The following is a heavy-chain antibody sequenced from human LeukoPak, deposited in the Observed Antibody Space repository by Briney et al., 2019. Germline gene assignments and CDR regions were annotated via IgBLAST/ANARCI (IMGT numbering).Heavy chain of an antibody. Sequence: SETLSLTCNVSGGSIGSSYYYWGWIRQPPGKGLEWIGSIYPSGDSHYNPSLKSRVTLSVDTSKNQFSLKLNSVTAADTAVNYCARHWGAWGQGTLVTVSS. CDR3: ARHWGA. D-gene: IGHD3-10*01. V-gene: IGHV4-39*01. CDR2: IYPSGDS. CDR1: GGSIGSSYYY. J-gene: IGHJ5*02.